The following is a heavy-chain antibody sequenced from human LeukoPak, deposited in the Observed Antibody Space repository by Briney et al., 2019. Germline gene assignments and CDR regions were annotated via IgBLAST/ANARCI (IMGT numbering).Heavy chain of an antibody. CDR2: FKSKTDGGTT. Sequence: GGSLRLSCAASGFTFSNAWMSWVRQAPGKGLEWVGRFKSKTDGGTTDYAAPVKGRFTISREDSKNTLYLQMNSLKTEDTAVYYCTTDDYYDSSGHLRVDDYWGQGTLVTVSS. V-gene: IGHV3-15*01. D-gene: IGHD3-22*01. CDR1: GFTFSNAW. J-gene: IGHJ4*02. CDR3: TTDDYYDSSGHLRVDDY.